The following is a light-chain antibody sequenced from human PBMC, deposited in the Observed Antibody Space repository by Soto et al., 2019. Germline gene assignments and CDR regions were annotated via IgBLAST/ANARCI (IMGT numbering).Light chain of an antibody. CDR2: EVS. CDR3: SSYAGSNNFNVV. J-gene: IGLJ2*01. V-gene: IGLV2-8*01. CDR1: SSDVGGYNY. Sequence: QAVVTQPPSASGSPGQSVTISCTGTSSDVGGYNYVSWYQQHPGKAPKLMIYEVSKRPSGVPDRISGSKSGNTASLTVSGLQAEDEADYYCSSYAGSNNFNVVFGGGTKLTVL.